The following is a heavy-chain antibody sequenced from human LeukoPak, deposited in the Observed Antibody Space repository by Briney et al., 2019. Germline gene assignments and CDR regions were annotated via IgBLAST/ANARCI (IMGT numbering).Heavy chain of an antibody. CDR1: GYTFTSYA. Sequence: ASVKVSCKASGYTFTSYAMHWVRQAPGQRLEWMGWINAGNGNTKYSQKFQGRVTITRDTSASTAYMELSSLRSEDTAVYYCARAIPYYDILTGYSPFDYWGQGTLVTVSS. CDR2: INAGNGNT. CDR3: ARAIPYYDILTGYSPFDY. J-gene: IGHJ4*02. V-gene: IGHV1-3*01. D-gene: IGHD3-9*01.